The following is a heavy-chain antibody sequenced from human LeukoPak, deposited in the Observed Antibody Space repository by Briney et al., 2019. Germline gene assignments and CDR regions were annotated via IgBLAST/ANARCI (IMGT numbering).Heavy chain of an antibody. Sequence: SGTMSLTCAVSGGSISSSNWWSWVRQPPGKGLEWIGEIYHSESTNYNPSLKSRVTISVDKSKNQFSLKLSSVTAADTAVYYCARDPAVGGTNAFDIWGQGTMVTVSS. D-gene: IGHD6-19*01. CDR2: IYHSEST. CDR1: GGSISSSNW. J-gene: IGHJ3*02. V-gene: IGHV4-4*02. CDR3: ARDPAVGGTNAFDI.